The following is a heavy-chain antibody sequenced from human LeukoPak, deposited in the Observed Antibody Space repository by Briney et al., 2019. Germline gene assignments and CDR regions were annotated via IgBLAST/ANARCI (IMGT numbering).Heavy chain of an antibody. Sequence: ASVKVSCKASGYTFTSYGISWVRQARGQGLEWMGWISAYNGNTNYAQKLQGRVTMTTDTSTSTAYMDLSSLRPEDTAIYYCATEAVSLVSSGYRNFDYWGQGTLVTVSS. CDR1: GYTFTSYG. D-gene: IGHD6-25*01. CDR3: ATEAVSLVSSGYRNFDY. CDR2: ISAYNGNT. J-gene: IGHJ4*02. V-gene: IGHV1-18*01.